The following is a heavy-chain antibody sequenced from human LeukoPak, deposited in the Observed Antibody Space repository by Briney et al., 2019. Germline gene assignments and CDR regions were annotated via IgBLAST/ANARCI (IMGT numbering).Heavy chain of an antibody. CDR3: ARGNYDSSGYVLDY. J-gene: IGHJ4*02. D-gene: IGHD3-22*01. Sequence: PGGSLRLSCAASGLTFSSYAMHWVRQAPGKGLEWVAVISYDGSNKYYADSVKGRFTISRDNSKNTLYLQMNSLRAEDTAVYYSARGNYDSSGYVLDYWGLGTLVTVSS. CDR2: ISYDGSNK. V-gene: IGHV3-30*04. CDR1: GLTFSSYA.